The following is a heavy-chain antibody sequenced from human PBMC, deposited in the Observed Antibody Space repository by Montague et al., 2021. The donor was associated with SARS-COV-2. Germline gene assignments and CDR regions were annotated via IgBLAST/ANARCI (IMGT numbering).Heavy chain of an antibody. CDR2: IYAGGST. CDR1: GASINTYY. J-gene: IGHJ4*02. Sequence: SETLSLTCTVSGASINTYYWTWIRQPAGTGLEWIGRIYAGGSTSHNPSLRTRVTMSVDTSKNQVSLKLSSVTAAGTAVYYCARVFPRWLQFDPYFDYWGQGTLVTVSS. CDR3: ARVFPRWLQFDPYFDY. D-gene: IGHD5-24*01. V-gene: IGHV4-4*07.